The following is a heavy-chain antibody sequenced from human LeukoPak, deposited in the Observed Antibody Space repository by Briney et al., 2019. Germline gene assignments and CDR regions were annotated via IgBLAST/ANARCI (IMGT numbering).Heavy chain of an antibody. CDR1: GFTFSSYA. J-gene: IGHJ5*02. V-gene: IGHV3-23*01. D-gene: IGHD6-19*01. CDR3: AKGIWTSSGWYIGPWFDP. CDR2: ISGSGGST. Sequence: PGGFLRLSCAASGFTFSSYAMSWVRQAPGKGLEWVSAISGSGGSTYYADSVKGRFTISRDNSKNTLYLQMNSLRAEDTAVYYCAKGIWTSSGWYIGPWFDPWGQGTLVTVSS.